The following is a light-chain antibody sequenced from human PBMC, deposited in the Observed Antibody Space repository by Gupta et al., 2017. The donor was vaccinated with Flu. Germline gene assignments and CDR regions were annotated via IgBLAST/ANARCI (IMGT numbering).Light chain of an antibody. V-gene: IGKV1-33*01. CDR3: QQFHEFFT. J-gene: IGKJ2*01. CDR2: AAS. CDR1: QDIRNF. Sequence: QVTQSPSSLSASVGDRVTITCQASQDIRNFVNWYRQKPGKAPELLISAASKLEAGVPSRFSGGGSGTDFIFTISGRQPDDTATYYWQQFHEFFTFGQGTKLEIK.